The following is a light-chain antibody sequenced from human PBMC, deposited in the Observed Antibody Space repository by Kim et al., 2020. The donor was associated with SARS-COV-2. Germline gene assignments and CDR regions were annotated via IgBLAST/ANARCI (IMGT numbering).Light chain of an antibody. CDR1: QSVSSN. V-gene: IGKV3-15*01. CDR2: GAS. Sequence: EIVMTQSPATLSVSPGERATLSCRASQSVSSNLAWYQQKPGQAPRLLIYGASTRATGIPARFSGSGCGTEFTLTISSLQSEDFAVYYYQQYNNWPKTFGQGTKVDIK. CDR3: QQYNNWPKT. J-gene: IGKJ1*01.